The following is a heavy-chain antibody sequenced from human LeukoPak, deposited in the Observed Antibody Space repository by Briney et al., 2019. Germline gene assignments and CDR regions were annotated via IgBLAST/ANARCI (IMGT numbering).Heavy chain of an antibody. D-gene: IGHD2-15*01. CDR1: GFTFSSYA. J-gene: IGHJ3*02. V-gene: IGHV3-23*01. CDR2: ISGSGGST. Sequence: GGSLRLSCAASGFTFSSYAMSWVRQAPGKGLEWVSAISGSGGSTYYADSVKGRFTISRDNSKNTLYLQMNSLRAEDTAVYYCANNHIVVVVGAVDIWGQGTMVTVSS. CDR3: ANNHIVVVVGAVDI.